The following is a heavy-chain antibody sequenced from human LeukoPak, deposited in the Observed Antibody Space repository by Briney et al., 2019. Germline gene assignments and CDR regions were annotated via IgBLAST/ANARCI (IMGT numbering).Heavy chain of an antibody. CDR1: GFTFRSYT. Sequence: PGGSLRLSCAASGFTFRSYTMNWVRQAPGKGLEWVSSISSSSSYIYYADSMKGRFTISRDNAKNSLYLQMNSLRAEDTAVYYCAKEGRLRYFDWLLQKYYFDYWGQGTLVTVSS. CDR2: ISSSSSYI. D-gene: IGHD3-9*01. CDR3: AKEGRLRYFDWLLQKYYFDY. J-gene: IGHJ4*02. V-gene: IGHV3-21*01.